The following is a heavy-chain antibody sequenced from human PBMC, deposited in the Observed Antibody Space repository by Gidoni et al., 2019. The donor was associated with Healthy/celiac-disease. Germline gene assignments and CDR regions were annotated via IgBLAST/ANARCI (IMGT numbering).Heavy chain of an antibody. CDR1: GFTFSDYY. J-gene: IGHJ5*02. Sequence: QVQMVESGGGLVKPGGPMRLSWSASGFTFSDYYLSWIRQSPGKGLDGVPYISSSSSYTNYADPVKGRFTISRDNAKNSLYLQMNSLRAEDTAVYYCARNSFERGRGVIMGWFDPWGQGTLVTVSS. CDR2: ISSSSSYT. CDR3: ARNSFERGRGVIMGWFDP. D-gene: IGHD3-10*01. V-gene: IGHV3-11*05.